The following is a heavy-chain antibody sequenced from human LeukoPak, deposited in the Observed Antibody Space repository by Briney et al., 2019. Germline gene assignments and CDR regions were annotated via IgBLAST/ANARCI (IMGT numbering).Heavy chain of an antibody. CDR3: AKGPLNYGDPDFDY. J-gene: IGHJ4*02. D-gene: IGHD4-17*01. Sequence: GRSLRLSCAASGFTFDDYAMHWVRQAPGKGLEWVSGISWNSGSIGYADSVKGRFTISRDNAKSSLYLQMNSLRAEDTALYYCAKGPLNYGDPDFDYWGQGTLVTVSS. V-gene: IGHV3-9*01. CDR1: GFTFDDYA. CDR2: ISWNSGSI.